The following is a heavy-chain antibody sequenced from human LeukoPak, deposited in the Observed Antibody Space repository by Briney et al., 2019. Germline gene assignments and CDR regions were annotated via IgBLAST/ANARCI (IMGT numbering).Heavy chain of an antibody. CDR2: INHSGST. D-gene: IGHD5-24*01. Sequence: SETLSLTCAVYGGSFSDYYWNWIRQLPGKGLEWIGEINHSGSTDYNPSLKSRVSISVDTSKNQFSLKLNSVTAADTAVYYCAREGRDGSRYYFDYWSQGTLVTVSS. CDR3: AREGRDGSRYYFDY. CDR1: GGSFSDYY. V-gene: IGHV4-34*01. J-gene: IGHJ4*02.